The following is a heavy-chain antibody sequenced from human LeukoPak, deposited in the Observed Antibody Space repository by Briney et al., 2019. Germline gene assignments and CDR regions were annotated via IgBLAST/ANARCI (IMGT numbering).Heavy chain of an antibody. CDR3: TRDSGTYNWFDP. CDR2: IDKKDKGYATAT. D-gene: IGHD1-26*01. CDR1: GFTFSGSA. V-gene: IGHV3-73*01. Sequence: GGSLRLSCAASGFTFSGSAIHLVRQSSGKGLELVGQIDKKDKGYATATAYAAPVKGRFTISRDDSINTAYLQMKSLKTEDTALYYCTRDSGTYNWFDPWGQGTLVTVSS. J-gene: IGHJ5*02.